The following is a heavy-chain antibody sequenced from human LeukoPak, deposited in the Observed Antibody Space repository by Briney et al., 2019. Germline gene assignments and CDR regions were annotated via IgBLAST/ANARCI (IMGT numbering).Heavy chain of an antibody. D-gene: IGHD3-22*01. Sequence: GGSLRLSCAASGFTFSSYWMHWVRQAPGKGLVWVSRINSDGSSTSYADSVKGRFTISRDNSKNTLYLQMNSLRAEDTAVYYCARVEDSYAFDIWGQGTMVTVSS. CDR2: INSDGSST. J-gene: IGHJ3*02. CDR3: ARVEDSYAFDI. CDR1: GFTFSSYW. V-gene: IGHV3-74*01.